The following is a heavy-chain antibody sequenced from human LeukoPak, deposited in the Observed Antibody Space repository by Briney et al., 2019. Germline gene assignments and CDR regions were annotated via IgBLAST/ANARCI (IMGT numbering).Heavy chain of an antibody. CDR3: DFWVEGYFDY. J-gene: IGHJ4*02. V-gene: IGHV1-69*05. D-gene: IGHD3-3*01. CDR2: IIPIFGTA. Sequence: ASVKVSYKASGGTFSSFAISWVRLGPGQGLEWMGGIIPIFGTANYAQKFQGRVTITTDESTSTAYMELSSLGSEDPALYSCDFWVEGYFDYWGQGTLVTVSS. CDR1: GGTFSSFA.